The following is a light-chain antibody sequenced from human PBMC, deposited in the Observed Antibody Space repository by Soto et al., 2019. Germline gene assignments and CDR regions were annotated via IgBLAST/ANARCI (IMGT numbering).Light chain of an antibody. CDR1: ESVSSGY. CDR3: QQDGCSLT. J-gene: IGKJ4*01. Sequence: EIVLTQSPGTLSLSPGERATLSCRASESVSSGYLAWYQQKPGQAPRLLIYGLSSRAAGIPDRFSGSGSGTDFTLTSSRLEPEDVAVYHCQQDGCSLTFGGGTKVEI. V-gene: IGKV3-20*01. CDR2: GLS.